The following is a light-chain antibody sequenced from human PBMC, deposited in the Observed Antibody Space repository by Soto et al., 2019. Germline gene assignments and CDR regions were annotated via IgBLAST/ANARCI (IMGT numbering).Light chain of an antibody. Sequence: EIVLTQSPATLSLSPGERATLSCRASQSVGSHLAWYQQKPGQPPRLLIPDASSGATGIPARFSGSGSGTDFTLTISSLEPEDFAVYYCQLRHNWLPALTCGQGTRLDIK. CDR3: QLRHNWLPALT. V-gene: IGKV3-11*01. J-gene: IGKJ5*01. CDR2: DAS. CDR1: QSVGSH.